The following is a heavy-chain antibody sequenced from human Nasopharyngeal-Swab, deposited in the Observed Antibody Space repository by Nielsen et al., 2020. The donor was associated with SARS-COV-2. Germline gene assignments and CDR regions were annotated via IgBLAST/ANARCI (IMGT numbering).Heavy chain of an antibody. CDR2: ISWNSGSI. V-gene: IGHV3-9*01. Sequence: SLKISCAASGFTFDDYAMHWVRQAPGKGLEWVSGISWNSGSIGYADSVKGRFTISRDNAKNSLYLQMNSLRAEDTALYYCAKALEITGFDYWGRGTLVTVSS. J-gene: IGHJ4*02. CDR1: GFTFDDYA. CDR3: AKALEITGFDY. D-gene: IGHD1-1*01.